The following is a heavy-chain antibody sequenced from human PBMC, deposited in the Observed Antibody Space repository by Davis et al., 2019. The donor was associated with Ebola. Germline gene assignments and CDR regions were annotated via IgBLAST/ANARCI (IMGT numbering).Heavy chain of an antibody. J-gene: IGHJ6*02. CDR1: GFTFSSYW. CDR3: ARGGSGYSSGWYGDYFGSYYYYYYGMDV. D-gene: IGHD6-19*01. CDR2: INSDGSST. Sequence: PGGSLRLSCAASGFTFSSYWMHWVRQAPGKGLVRVSRINSDGSSTSYADSVKGRFTISRDNAKNTLYLQMNSLRAEDTAVYYCARGGSGYSSGWYGDYFGSYYYYYYGMDVWGQGTTVTVSS. V-gene: IGHV3-74*01.